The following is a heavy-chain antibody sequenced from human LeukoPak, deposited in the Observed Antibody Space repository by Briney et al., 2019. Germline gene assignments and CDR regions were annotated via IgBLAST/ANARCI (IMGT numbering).Heavy chain of an antibody. CDR1: GGSISSYY. D-gene: IGHD6-19*01. CDR2: IYYSGST. J-gene: IGHJ5*02. CDR3: ARGSRQWLVRYWFDP. Sequence: SETLSLTCTVSGGSISSYYWSWIRQPPGKGLEWIGYIYYSGSTNYNPSLKSRVTISVDTSKNQFSLKLSSVAAADTAVYYCARGSRQWLVRYWFDPWGQGALVTVSS. V-gene: IGHV4-59*01.